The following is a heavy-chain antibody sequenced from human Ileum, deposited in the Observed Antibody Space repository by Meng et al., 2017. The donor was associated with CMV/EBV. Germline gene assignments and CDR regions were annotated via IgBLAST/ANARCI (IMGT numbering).Heavy chain of an antibody. J-gene: IGHJ4*02. CDR2: MYFSGIA. CDR3: ARDLTKKWFFY. V-gene: IGHV4-39*07. Sequence: QMQLPDSGPGLVKPAETLSLTCTASGDPISSGSHSWAWFRQPPGKRLEWIGSMYFSGIADYNPSLKSRVTISLHATQTQFSLRLTSVTAADSAVYFCARDLTKKWFFYWGQGTLVTVSS. CDR1: GDPISSGSHS. D-gene: IGHD3-22*01.